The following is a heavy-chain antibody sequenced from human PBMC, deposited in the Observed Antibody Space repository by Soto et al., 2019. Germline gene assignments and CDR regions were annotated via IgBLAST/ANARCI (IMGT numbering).Heavy chain of an antibody. J-gene: IGHJ6*02. CDR3: ARTGGMDV. Sequence: QVQLQQWGAGLLKPSETLSLTCAVYGGSFSGYYWSWLRQPPGKGPEWIGEINHSGNTKYNPFLESRVTISVDTSKNQFSLKLNSVSAADTAVYYCARTGGMDVWSQGATVTVSS. CDR1: GGSFSGYY. CDR2: INHSGNT. V-gene: IGHV4-34*01.